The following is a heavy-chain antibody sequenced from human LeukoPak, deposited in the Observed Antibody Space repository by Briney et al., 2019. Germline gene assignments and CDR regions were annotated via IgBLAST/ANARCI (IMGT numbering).Heavy chain of an antibody. J-gene: IGHJ4*02. V-gene: IGHV1-24*01. Sequence: ASVMVSCKVSGYTLTELSMHWVRQAPGKGLEWMGGFDPEDGETIYAQKFQGRVTMTEDTSTDTAYMELSSLRSEDTAVYYCATGTSADDYVWGSYRFSPFDYWGQGTLVTVSS. CDR1: GYTLTELS. CDR3: ATGTSADDYVWGSYRFSPFDY. CDR2: FDPEDGET. D-gene: IGHD3-16*02.